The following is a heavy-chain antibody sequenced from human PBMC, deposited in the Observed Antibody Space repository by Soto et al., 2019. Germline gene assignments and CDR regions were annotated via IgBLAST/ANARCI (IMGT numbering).Heavy chain of an antibody. D-gene: IGHD1-1*01. CDR3: ARGSWDDVSGHYYMDV. Sequence: SQTLSLTCDISGDSVSSNSAAWNWIRQTPSRGPEWLGRTYYRSKWYSNYAISVKSRVTVNPDTFKNQFSLQLNSVTPEDTAVYYCARGSWDDVSGHYYMDVWGKGTTVTVSS. J-gene: IGHJ6*03. CDR2: TYYRSKWYS. V-gene: IGHV6-1*01. CDR1: GDSVSSNSAA.